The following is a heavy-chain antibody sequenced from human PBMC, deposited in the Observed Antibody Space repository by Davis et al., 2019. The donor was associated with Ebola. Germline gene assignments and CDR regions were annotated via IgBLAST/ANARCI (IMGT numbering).Heavy chain of an antibody. J-gene: IGHJ4*02. CDR3: ARVGPQEKGLDY. CDR2: INPHNGNT. D-gene: IGHD5-24*01. Sequence: ASVKVSCKASGYTFTNYGITWVRQAPGQGLEWMGWINPHNGNTNYAQNVQGRVAMTTDTSTNTAYMEVGSLRSDDTAVYYCARVGPQEKGLDYWGQGTLVIVSS. V-gene: IGHV1-18*04. CDR1: GYTFTNYG.